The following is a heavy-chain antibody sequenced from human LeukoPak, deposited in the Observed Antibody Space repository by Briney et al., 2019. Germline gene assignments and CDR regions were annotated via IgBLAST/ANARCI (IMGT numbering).Heavy chain of an antibody. CDR3: AKDRLYYFDY. CDR1: GFTFSSSA. J-gene: IGHJ4*02. Sequence: PGGSLRLSCAASGFTFSSSAMSWVRQAPGKGLEWVSAISNNGGYTYYADSVQGRFTISRDNSKSTLCLQMNSLRAEDTAVYYCAKDRLYYFDYWGQGTLVTVSS. CDR2: ISNNGGYT. D-gene: IGHD6-19*01. V-gene: IGHV3-23*01.